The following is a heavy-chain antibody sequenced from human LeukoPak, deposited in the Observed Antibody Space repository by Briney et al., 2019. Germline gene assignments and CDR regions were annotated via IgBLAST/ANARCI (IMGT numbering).Heavy chain of an antibody. CDR1: GGSISSSSYF. CDR2: IYYSGST. CDR3: ARVSGWRHFDY. Sequence: SETLSLTCTVSGGSISSSSYFWVWIRQPPGKGLEWIGYIYYSGSTNYNPSLKSRVTISVDTSKNQFSLKLSSVTAADTAVYYCARVSGWRHFDYWGQGTLVTVSS. D-gene: IGHD6-19*01. J-gene: IGHJ4*02. V-gene: IGHV4-61*05.